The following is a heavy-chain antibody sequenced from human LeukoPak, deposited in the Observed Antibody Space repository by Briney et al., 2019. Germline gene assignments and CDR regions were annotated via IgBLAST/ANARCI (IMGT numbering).Heavy chain of an antibody. CDR3: ARVISGSYSPLDY. CDR1: GASLSSGDYC. Sequence: PSETLSLTCTVSGASLSSGDYCWHWIRQPPGKGLEWIGHIYYSGSTNYNPSLKSRVTISVDTSKNQFSLKLSSVTAADTAVYYCARVISGSYSPLDYWGQGTLVTVSS. D-gene: IGHD3-10*01. CDR2: IYYSGST. J-gene: IGHJ4*02. V-gene: IGHV4-30-4*01.